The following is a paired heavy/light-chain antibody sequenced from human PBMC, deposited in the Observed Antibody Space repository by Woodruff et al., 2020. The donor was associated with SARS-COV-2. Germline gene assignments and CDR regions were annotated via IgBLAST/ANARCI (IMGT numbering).Light chain of an antibody. CDR1: QTISSW. CDR2: KAS. V-gene: IGKV1-5*03. CDR3: QQYNSYSST. Sequence: DIQMTQSPSTLSASVGDRVTITCRASQTISSWLAWYQQKPGKAPKLLIYKASSLESGVPSRFSGSGSGTEFTLTISSLQPDDFATYYCQQYNSYSSTFGQGTRLEIK. J-gene: IGKJ2*02.
Heavy chain of an antibody. CDR1: GYTFTGYY. V-gene: IGHV1-2*06. J-gene: IGHJ1*01. Sequence: QVQLVQSGAEVKKPGASVKVSCKASGYTFTGYYMHWVRQAPGQGLEWMGRINPNSGGTNYAQKFQGRVTMTRDTSVSTAFMELSGLKSDDTAVYYCARADCGGDCRILQHWGQGTLVTVSS. D-gene: IGHD2-21*02. CDR3: ARADCGGDCRILQH. CDR2: INPNSGGT.